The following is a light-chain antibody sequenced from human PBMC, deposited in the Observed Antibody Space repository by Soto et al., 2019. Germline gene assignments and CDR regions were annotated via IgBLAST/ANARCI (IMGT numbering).Light chain of an antibody. CDR3: QHLG. V-gene: IGKV3-11*01. CDR1: QSVSSY. Sequence: EIVLTQSPATLSLSPGERATLSCRASQSVSSYLAWYQQKPGQAPRLLIYDASNRATGIPARFSGSGSGTDFTLTISSLEPEDFAVYYCQHLGFGGGTKVEIK. J-gene: IGKJ4*01. CDR2: DAS.